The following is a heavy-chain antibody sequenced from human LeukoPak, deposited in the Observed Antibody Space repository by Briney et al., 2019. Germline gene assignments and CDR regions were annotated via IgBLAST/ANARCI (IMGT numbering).Heavy chain of an antibody. CDR1: GFTFSDYN. V-gene: IGHV3-11*06. Sequence: GGSLRLSCAASGFTFSDYNMTWIRQAPGKGLEWVSYISSTGVYTNYADSVKGRFTISRDNAKNSLYLQVNSLRAEDTAEYYCARAMVSYWSRSHHVTASADYWGQGTLVTVSS. J-gene: IGHJ4*02. CDR3: ARAMVSYWSRSHHVTASADY. CDR2: ISSTGVYT. D-gene: IGHD3-10*01.